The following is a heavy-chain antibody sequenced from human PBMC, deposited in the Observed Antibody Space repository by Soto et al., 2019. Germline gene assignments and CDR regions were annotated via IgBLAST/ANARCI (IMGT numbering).Heavy chain of an antibody. D-gene: IGHD3-3*01. Sequence: QVQLQESGPGLVKPSGTLSLTCAVSGGSISSSNWWSWVRQPPGKGLEWIGEIYHSGSTNYNPSLKSRVTISVDKSKNQFSLKLSSVTAADTAVYYCARVRVTRGWLAITRVGYFDYWGQGTLVTVSS. J-gene: IGHJ4*02. CDR1: GGSISSSNW. CDR2: IYHSGST. CDR3: ARVRVTRGWLAITRVGYFDY. V-gene: IGHV4-4*02.